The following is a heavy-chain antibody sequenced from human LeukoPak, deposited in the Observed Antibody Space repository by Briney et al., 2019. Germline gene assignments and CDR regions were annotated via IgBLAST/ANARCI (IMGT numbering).Heavy chain of an antibody. J-gene: IGHJ6*04. CDR2: XXXXGSKK. V-gene: IGHV3-30*18. CDR3: AKDRRVAATPGDYYYGMDV. CDR1: GFAFSGYG. D-gene: IGHD2-15*01. Sequence: PGRSLRLSCAASGFAFSGYGMHWVREAPGKGVXXXXXXXXXGSKKDYADSVKGRFTISRDNSKNTLYLQMNSLRAEDTAVYYCAKDRRVAATPGDYYYGMDVWGKGTTVTVSS.